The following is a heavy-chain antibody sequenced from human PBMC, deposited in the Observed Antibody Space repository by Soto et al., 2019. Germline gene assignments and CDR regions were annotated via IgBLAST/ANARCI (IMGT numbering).Heavy chain of an antibody. CDR1: GNSLSTSNW. Sequence: QVQLQESGPGLVEPSGTLSLTCAVSGNSLSTSNWWSWVRQPPEKGLEWIGEIYHSGSTNYNPSLKSRVTISVDMSNNRFSLKLNSVTAADTAVYYCARYRAVTDTGYDYWGQGTLVTVSS. J-gene: IGHJ4*02. V-gene: IGHV4-4*02. CDR3: ARYRAVTDTGYDY. D-gene: IGHD6-19*01. CDR2: IYHSGST.